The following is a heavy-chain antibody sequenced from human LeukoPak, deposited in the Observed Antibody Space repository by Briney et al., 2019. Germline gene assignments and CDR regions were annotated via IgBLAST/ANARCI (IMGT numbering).Heavy chain of an antibody. Sequence: SETLSLTCTVSGDSITSCHWSWIRQPPGKGPEWIGFIHYTGTTNYSPSLRSRVTISVDTSKNQFSLKMSSVTAADTAVYYCARDTGRDGCFDYWGQGTLVTVSS. CDR3: ARDTGRDGCFDY. CDR2: IHYTGTT. J-gene: IGHJ4*02. V-gene: IGHV4-59*01. CDR1: GDSITSCH. D-gene: IGHD1-1*01.